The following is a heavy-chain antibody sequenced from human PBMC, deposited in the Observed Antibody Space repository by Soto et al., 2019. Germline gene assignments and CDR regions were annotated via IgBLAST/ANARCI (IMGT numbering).Heavy chain of an antibody. D-gene: IGHD1-26*01. V-gene: IGHV3-30-3*01. CDR2: ISYDGSNK. J-gene: IGHJ2*01. Sequence: QVQLVESGGGVVQPGRSLRLSCAASGFTFSSYAMHWVRQAPGKGLEWVAVISYDGSNKYYADSVKGRFTISRDNSXXTLYLQMNSLRAEDTAVYYCARDPEWELTYWYFDLWGRGTLVTVSS. CDR3: ARDPEWELTYWYFDL. CDR1: GFTFSSYA.